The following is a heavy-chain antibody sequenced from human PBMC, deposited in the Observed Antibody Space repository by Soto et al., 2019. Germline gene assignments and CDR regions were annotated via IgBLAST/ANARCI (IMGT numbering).Heavy chain of an antibody. CDR1: GYTFTSYY. CDR2: INPSGGST. J-gene: IGHJ5*02. CDR3: ASVNWNDGNWFDP. Sequence: ASVKVSCKASGYTFTSYYMHWVRQAPGQGLEWMGIINPSGGSTSYAQKFQGRVTMTRDTSTSTAYMELRSLRSEDTAVYYCASVNWNDGNWFDPWGQGTLVTVSS. D-gene: IGHD1-20*01. V-gene: IGHV1-46*01.